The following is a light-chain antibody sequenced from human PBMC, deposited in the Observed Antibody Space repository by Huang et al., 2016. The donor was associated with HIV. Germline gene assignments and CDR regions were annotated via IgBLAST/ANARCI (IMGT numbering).Light chain of an antibody. CDR1: QSVSGLY. J-gene: IGKJ2*01. V-gene: IGKV3-20*01. CDR2: GAS. Sequence: SVLTQSPDTLSLSPGERATLSCRASQSVSGLYLTWYQQRPGQPPRLLIYGASNRATGIPDRVRGSESGRDVTLTISGLEPEDFAVYFCQVYGFFGQGTKLVIK. CDR3: QVYGF.